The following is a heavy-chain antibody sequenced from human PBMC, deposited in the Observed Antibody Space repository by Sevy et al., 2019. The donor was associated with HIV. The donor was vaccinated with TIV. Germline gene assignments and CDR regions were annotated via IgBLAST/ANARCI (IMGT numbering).Heavy chain of an antibody. Sequence: GGSLRLSCAASEFSFSTYGMHWVRQAPGRGLEWVAVVWFDGSNKYYGDSVKGRFSISRDNSKNTLFLQLDSLRVEDTAMYYCARGLLGEDEYPWYFDLWGRGTLVTVSS. CDR3: ARGLLGEDEYPWYFDL. CDR2: VWFDGSNK. V-gene: IGHV3-33*01. D-gene: IGHD3-16*01. CDR1: EFSFSTYG. J-gene: IGHJ2*01.